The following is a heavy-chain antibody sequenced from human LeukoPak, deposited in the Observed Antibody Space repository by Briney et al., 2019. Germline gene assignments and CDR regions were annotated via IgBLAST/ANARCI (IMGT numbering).Heavy chain of an antibody. CDR1: GGSISSGGYY. V-gene: IGHV4-30-2*01. CDR3: ARLYCSSTSCRRTPGYFDL. CDR2: IYHSGST. J-gene: IGHJ2*01. Sequence: PSQTLSLTCTVSGGSISSGGYYWSWIRQPPGKGLEWIGYIYHSGSTYYNPSLKSRVTISVDRSKNQFSLKLSSVTAADTAVYYCARLYCSSTSCRRTPGYFDLWGRGTLVTVSS. D-gene: IGHD2-2*01.